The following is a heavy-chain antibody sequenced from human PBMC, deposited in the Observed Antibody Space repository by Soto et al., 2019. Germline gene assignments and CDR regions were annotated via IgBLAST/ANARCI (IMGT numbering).Heavy chain of an antibody. Sequence: QLHLVQSGAVVKKPGASVTVSCSASGYPVTAYYMHWVRQAPGRGLEWMGGINPATGAAKYTQTFQGRVTMTRDTSTSTVFMELSGLTSEDPAVFYCARGGGVGVAGSAAFEMWGQGTVVTVSS. CDR2: INPATGAA. CDR3: ARGGGVGVAGSAAFEM. D-gene: IGHD3-3*01. CDR1: GYPVTAYY. J-gene: IGHJ3*02. V-gene: IGHV1-2*02.